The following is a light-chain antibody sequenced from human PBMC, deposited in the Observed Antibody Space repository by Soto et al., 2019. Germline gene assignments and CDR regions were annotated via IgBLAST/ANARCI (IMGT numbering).Light chain of an antibody. CDR2: GAS. CDR3: QQYNNWPPLT. CDR1: QSVSSN. V-gene: IGKV3D-15*01. J-gene: IGKJ5*01. Sequence: EIWMTQSPATLSVSPWERATLSCRSSQSVSSNLAWYQQKLGQAPRLLIYGASTRATGIPARFSGSGSGTEFILTISSLQSEDFAVYYCQQYNNWPPLTFGQGTRLEIK.